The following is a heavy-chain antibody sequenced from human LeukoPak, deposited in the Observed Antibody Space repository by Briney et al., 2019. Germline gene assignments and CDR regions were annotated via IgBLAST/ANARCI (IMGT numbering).Heavy chain of an antibody. Sequence: SETLSLTCIVSGGSISDYYWSWLRQPAGRGLEWIGRMYISGTTDYNPSLKSRVTMSVDTSKNHFSLKLTSVTAADTAVYYCARDGGVVVPAAPSAFDIWGQGTMVTVSS. V-gene: IGHV4-4*07. J-gene: IGHJ3*02. CDR2: MYISGTT. CDR3: ARDGGVVVPAAPSAFDI. D-gene: IGHD2-2*01. CDR1: GGSISDYY.